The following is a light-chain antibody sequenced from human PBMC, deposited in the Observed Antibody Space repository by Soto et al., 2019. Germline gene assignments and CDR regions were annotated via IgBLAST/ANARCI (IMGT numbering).Light chain of an antibody. CDR1: SSDVGNYNF. V-gene: IGLV2-14*01. J-gene: IGLJ1*01. CDR3: SSYTSSSSLYV. Sequence: QSVLTQPASVSGSPGQSITISCTGTSSDVGNYNFVSWYQQHPGKAPKLMIYEVSNRPSGVSHRFSGSKSGNTASLTISGLQAEDEADYYCSSYTSSSSLYVFGTGTKATVL. CDR2: EVS.